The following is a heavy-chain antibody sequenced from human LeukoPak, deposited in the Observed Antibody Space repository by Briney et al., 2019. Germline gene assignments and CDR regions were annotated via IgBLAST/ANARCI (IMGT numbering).Heavy chain of an antibody. J-gene: IGHJ3*01. CDR2: IYYTGTT. CDR1: GGSISGTYY. V-gene: IGHV4-59*08. D-gene: IGHD3-16*01. Sequence: SETLSLTCTVSGGSISGTYYWSWIRQPRGKGLEWIGYIYYTGTTDSNPALKSRVTISLDTSKNQFSLNLSAVTAADTAVYYCARRWVYDKRAFDAWGQGTMVTVSS. CDR3: ARRWVYDKRAFDA.